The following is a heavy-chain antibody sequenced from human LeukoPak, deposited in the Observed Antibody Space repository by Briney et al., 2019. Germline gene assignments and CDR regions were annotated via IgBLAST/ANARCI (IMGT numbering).Heavy chain of an antibody. CDR2: ITSRGEST. Sequence: GGSLRLSCAASGFTFSIYAMSWVRQAPGKGLQWVSSITSRGESTWYVDSVKGRFTITRDNSENTLYLQMHSLRAEDTAVYYCARDRPNYYGSDGHYYRRDGDYWDRGTLVSVSS. J-gene: IGHJ4*02. V-gene: IGHV3-23*01. D-gene: IGHD3-22*01. CDR3: ARDRPNYYGSDGHYYRRDGDY. CDR1: GFTFSIYA.